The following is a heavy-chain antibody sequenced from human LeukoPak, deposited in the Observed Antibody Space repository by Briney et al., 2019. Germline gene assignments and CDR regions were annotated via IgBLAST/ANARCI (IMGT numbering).Heavy chain of an antibody. CDR2: INPNSGGT. V-gene: IGHV1-2*02. Sequence: ASVKVSCKASGYTFTGFYMHWVRQAPGQGLEWMGWINPNSGGTNYAQKFQGRVTMTRDTSISTAYMELSRLRSEDTAVYYCARDRVFYDSSGYYYYLDFWRQGTRLSV. J-gene: IGHJ4*02. CDR3: ARDRVFYDSSGYYYYLDF. CDR1: GYTFTGFY. D-gene: IGHD3-22*01.